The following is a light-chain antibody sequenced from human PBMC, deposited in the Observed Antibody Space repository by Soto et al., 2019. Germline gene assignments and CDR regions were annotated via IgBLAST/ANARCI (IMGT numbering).Light chain of an antibody. CDR3: HHFNTWPPKA. Sequence: DIVMTQSPATLSVSPGERATLSCRASQNISTNVAWYQQKPGQAPRPLLLSASSRLSDIPARFSGSGSGTEFTLTISGLQSEDVAVYYCHHFNTWPPKAFGQGTKVEFK. J-gene: IGKJ1*01. CDR1: QNISTN. V-gene: IGKV3-15*01. CDR2: SAS.